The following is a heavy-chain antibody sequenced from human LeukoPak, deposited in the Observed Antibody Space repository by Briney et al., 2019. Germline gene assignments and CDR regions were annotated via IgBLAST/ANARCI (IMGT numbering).Heavy chain of an antibody. J-gene: IGHJ4*02. D-gene: IGHD1-26*01. CDR1: GFTFSNYW. Sequence: GGSLRLSCAVSGFTFSNYWMSWVRQAPGKGLEWVANIKQDGYEKYHVDSVRGRFTISRDNSKNTLYVQMNSLRDEDTALYYCAKDQRWESPHYLDSWGQGTLVTVSS. V-gene: IGHV3-7*03. CDR3: AKDQRWESPHYLDS. CDR2: IKQDGYEK.